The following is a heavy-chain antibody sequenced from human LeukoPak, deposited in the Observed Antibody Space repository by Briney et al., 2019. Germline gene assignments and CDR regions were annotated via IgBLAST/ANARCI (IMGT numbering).Heavy chain of an antibody. D-gene: IGHD2-8*01. V-gene: IGHV4-59*12. Sequence: PSETLSLTCSVSGGSISGYYWSWLRQAPGKGLEWIGFLHHTASATYNPSLESRVTVSLDKSKNQLSLNLTSVTAADTAVYYCSRENGAFSPFGYWGQGTLVTVLS. CDR1: GGSISGYY. J-gene: IGHJ4*02. CDR3: SRENGAFSPFGY. CDR2: LHHTASA.